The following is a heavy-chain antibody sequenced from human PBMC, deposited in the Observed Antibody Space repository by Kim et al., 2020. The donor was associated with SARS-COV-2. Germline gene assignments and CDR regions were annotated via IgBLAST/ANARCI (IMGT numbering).Heavy chain of an antibody. D-gene: IGHD4-17*01. CDR3: AYGADPGYFDY. Sequence: TSNTRSLKSRVTISLDTSKNQFSLKLSAVTAADTAVYYCAYGADPGYFDYWGQGTLVTVSS. V-gene: IGHV4-39*01. CDR2: T. J-gene: IGHJ4*02.